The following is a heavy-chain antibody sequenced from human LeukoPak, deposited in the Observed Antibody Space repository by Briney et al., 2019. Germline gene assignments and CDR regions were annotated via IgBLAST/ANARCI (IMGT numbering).Heavy chain of an antibody. CDR1: GFTFSSYA. CDR3: ARTPNGLGLLYHYYYGMDV. D-gene: IGHD3-22*01. V-gene: IGHV3-23*01. J-gene: IGHJ6*02. Sequence: GGSLRLSCAASGFTFSSYAMSWVRQAPGKGLEWVSAISGSGGSTYYADSVKGRFTISRDNSKNTLYLQMNSLRAEDTAVYYCARTPNGLGLLYHYYYGMDVWGQGTTVTVSS. CDR2: ISGSGGST.